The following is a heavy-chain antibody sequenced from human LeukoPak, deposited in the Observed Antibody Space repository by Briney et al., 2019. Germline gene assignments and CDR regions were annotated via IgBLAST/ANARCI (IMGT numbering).Heavy chain of an antibody. Sequence: SETLSLTCTVSGGSISSYYWSWIRQPPGKGLEWIGYIYYSGSTNYNPSLKSRVTISVDTSKNQFSLKLSSVTAADTAVYYCARTYAGNSLFDYWGQGTLVTVSS. CDR1: GGSISSYY. D-gene: IGHD4-23*01. J-gene: IGHJ4*02. CDR3: ARTYAGNSLFDY. V-gene: IGHV4-59*12. CDR2: IYYSGST.